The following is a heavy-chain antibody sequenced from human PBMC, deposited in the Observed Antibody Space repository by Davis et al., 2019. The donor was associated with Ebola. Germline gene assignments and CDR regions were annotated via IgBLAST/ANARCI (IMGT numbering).Heavy chain of an antibody. CDR3: ARQSSSSWGDY. V-gene: IGHV4-39*01. Sequence: MPSETLSLTCTVSGGSISSYYWGWIRQPPGKGLEWMGSIFRTGATSYNPSLKSRVTISLDTSKNHFSLKLSSVTAADTAVYYCARQSSSSWGDYWGQGTLVTVSS. CDR1: GGSISSYY. J-gene: IGHJ4*02. CDR2: IFRTGAT. D-gene: IGHD6-6*01.